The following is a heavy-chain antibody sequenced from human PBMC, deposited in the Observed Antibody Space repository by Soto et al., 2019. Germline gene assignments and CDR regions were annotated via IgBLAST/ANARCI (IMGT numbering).Heavy chain of an antibody. CDR1: GYTFISFG. D-gene: IGHD3-16*02. J-gene: IGHJ3*02. Sequence: QVQLVQSGAEVKKPGASVKVSCKASGYTFISFGISWVRQAPGQGLEWMGWISAYNGNTNYAQKHQGRVTMTTDTSTSTAYMELRSLRSDDTAVYYCARDLDDYVWGSYPSPDAFDIWGQGTMVTVSS. CDR2: ISAYNGNT. V-gene: IGHV1-18*01. CDR3: ARDLDDYVWGSYPSPDAFDI.